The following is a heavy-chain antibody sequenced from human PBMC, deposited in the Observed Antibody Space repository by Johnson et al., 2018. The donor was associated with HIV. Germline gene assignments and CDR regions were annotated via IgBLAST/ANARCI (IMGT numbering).Heavy chain of an antibody. CDR3: TKDLYDSWVDVFDT. CDR1: GFTFSSYW. D-gene: IGHD5/OR15-5a*01. V-gene: IGHV3-74*01. J-gene: IGHJ3*02. CDR2: IKTDGSST. Sequence: VQLVESGGGLIQPGGSLRLSCAASGFTFSSYWMHWVSQVPGKGLMWVSRIKTDGSSTWYADSVKGRFTISRDNAKNTLYLQMNSLRAEDTAVYYCTKDLYDSWVDVFDTWGQGTMVTVSS.